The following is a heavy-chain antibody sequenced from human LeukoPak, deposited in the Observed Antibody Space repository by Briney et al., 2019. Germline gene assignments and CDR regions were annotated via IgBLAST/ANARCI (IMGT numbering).Heavy chain of an antibody. D-gene: IGHD6-13*01. CDR3: ARHGTSSSNWYFDY. J-gene: IGHJ4*02. Sequence: GASLQISCEGSGSIFSSYWIGWVRQLPGKGLEWMGIISPGDSDTRYRPSFQGQVTVSADKSISTAYLQWSSLKASDTAMYYCARHGTSSSNWYFDYWGQGTLVTVSS. CDR2: ISPGDSDT. CDR1: GSIFSSYW. V-gene: IGHV5-51*01.